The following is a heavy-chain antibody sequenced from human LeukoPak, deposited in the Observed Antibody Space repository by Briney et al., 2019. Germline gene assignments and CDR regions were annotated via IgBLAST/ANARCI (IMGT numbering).Heavy chain of an antibody. CDR2: IYHSGST. CDR1: GYSISSGYY. J-gene: IGHJ5*02. CDR3: ARAWASLIIIVPNWFDP. Sequence: SETLSLTCTVSGYSISSGYYWGWIRQPPGKGLEWIGSIYHSGSTYYNPSLKSRVTISVDTSKNQFSLKLRSVTAADTAVYFCARAWASLIIIVPNWFDPWGQGTLVTVSS. D-gene: IGHD2/OR15-2a*01. V-gene: IGHV4-38-2*02.